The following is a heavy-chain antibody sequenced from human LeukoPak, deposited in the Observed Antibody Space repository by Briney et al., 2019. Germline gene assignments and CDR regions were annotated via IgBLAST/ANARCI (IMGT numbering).Heavy chain of an antibody. Sequence: SETLSLTCSVSGYSISSGYYWGWIRQPPGNGLEWIGNIYHDGNTYYNPSLKSRVTISVDTSKNHFSLRLSSVTAADTAVYYCARFFRTVWELPYYWGPGTLVTVSS. D-gene: IGHD1-26*01. CDR2: IYHDGNT. J-gene: IGHJ4*02. CDR3: ARFFRTVWELPYY. CDR1: GYSISSGYY. V-gene: IGHV4-38-2*02.